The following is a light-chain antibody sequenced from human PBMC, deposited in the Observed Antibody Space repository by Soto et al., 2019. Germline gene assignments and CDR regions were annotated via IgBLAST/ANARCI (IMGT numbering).Light chain of an antibody. Sequence: EIVMTQSPATLSVSPGERATLSCRASQSVNSNLAWYQQKPGQAPRLLIYGASTRATGIPARFSGSGSGTEFTRTITSLQSEDFAVYFCQQYNNWPPYTFGRGTKLEIK. CDR1: QSVNSN. CDR2: GAS. J-gene: IGKJ2*01. V-gene: IGKV3D-15*01. CDR3: QQYNNWPPYT.